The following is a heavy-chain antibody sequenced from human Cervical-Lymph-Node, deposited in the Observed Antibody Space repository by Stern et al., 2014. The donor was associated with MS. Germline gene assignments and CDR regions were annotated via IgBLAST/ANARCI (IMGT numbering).Heavy chain of an antibody. D-gene: IGHD3-22*01. Sequence: VQLQESGPGLVKPSETLSLTCTVSGGSISSSSYYWGWIRQPPGKGLEWIGSIYYSGSTYYNPSLKSRVTISADTSKDQFSLKLTSVTAADTAVYYCARWAYSSGWYNWFDPWGQGTLVTVSS. V-gene: IGHV4-39*01. CDR2: IYYSGST. CDR1: GGSISSSSYY. CDR3: ARWAYSSGWYNWFDP. J-gene: IGHJ5*02.